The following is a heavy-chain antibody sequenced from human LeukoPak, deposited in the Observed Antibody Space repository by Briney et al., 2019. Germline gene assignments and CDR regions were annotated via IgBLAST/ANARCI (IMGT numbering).Heavy chain of an antibody. V-gene: IGHV4-59*12. J-gene: IGHJ4*02. CDR2: IYYSGST. CDR3: ARDLGSSWYPRFDY. D-gene: IGHD6-13*01. CDR1: GGSISSYY. Sequence: SETLSLTCTVSGGSISSYYWNWIRQPPGKGLEWIGYIYYSGSTNYNPSLKSRVTISVDTSKNQFSLKLSSVTAADTAVYYCARDLGSSWYPRFDYWGQGTLVTVSS.